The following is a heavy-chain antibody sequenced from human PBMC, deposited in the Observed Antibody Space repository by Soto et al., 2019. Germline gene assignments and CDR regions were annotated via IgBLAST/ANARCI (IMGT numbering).Heavy chain of an antibody. J-gene: IGHJ6*02. V-gene: IGHV3-30*18. Sequence: PGGSLRLSCASSGFTFNNYGMHWVRQAPGKGLEWVTIISYDGNNKNYADSVKGRFTVSRDNSRNTLYLQMDSLRVEDTAVYYCAKAGYQYGPGRCLDAWGQGATVTVSS. CDR2: ISYDGNNK. CDR1: GFTFNNYG. CDR3: AKAGYQYGPGRCLDA. D-gene: IGHD2-15*01.